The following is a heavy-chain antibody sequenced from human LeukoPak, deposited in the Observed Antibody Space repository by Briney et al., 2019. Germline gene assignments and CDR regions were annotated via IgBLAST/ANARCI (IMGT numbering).Heavy chain of an antibody. CDR1: GFTFSNYA. V-gene: IGHV3-64*04. D-gene: IGHD1-1*01. CDR2: ISNNGVST. Sequence: GGSLRLSCLASGFTFSNYAMAWVRQAPGKGLEYVSAISNNGVSTYYADSVKGRFTISRDNSKSTLYLQMNSLRAEDTAVYYCAMNWNCDYWGQGTLVTVSS. CDR3: AMNWNCDY. J-gene: IGHJ4*02.